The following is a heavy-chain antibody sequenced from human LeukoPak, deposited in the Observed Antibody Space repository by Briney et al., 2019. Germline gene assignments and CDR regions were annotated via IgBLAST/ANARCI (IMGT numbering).Heavy chain of an antibody. CDR3: AKEGDHTPMILVVRGYYFDY. J-gene: IGHJ4*02. V-gene: IGHV3-23*01. CDR2: ISGSGGST. D-gene: IGHD3-22*01. Sequence: TGGSLRLSCAASGFTFSSYAMSWVRQAPGKGLEWVSAISGSGGSTYYADSVKGRFTISRDNSKNTLYLQMNSLRAEDTAVYYCAKEGDHTPMILVVRGYYFDYWGQGTLVTVSS. CDR1: GFTFSSYA.